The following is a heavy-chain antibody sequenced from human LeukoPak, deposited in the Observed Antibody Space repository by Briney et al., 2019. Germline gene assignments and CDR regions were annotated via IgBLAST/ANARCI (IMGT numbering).Heavy chain of an antibody. J-gene: IGHJ6*03. CDR1: GYTFTSYY. D-gene: IGHD4-17*01. CDR2: INPSGGST. Sequence: ASVKVSCKASGYTFTSYYMHWVRQAPGQGLEWMGIINPSGGSTSYAQKLQGRVTMTRDTSTSTVYMELSSLRSEDTAVYYCASTTGRQDYYYYMDVWGKGTTVTVSS. V-gene: IGHV1-46*01. CDR3: ASTTGRQDYYYYMDV.